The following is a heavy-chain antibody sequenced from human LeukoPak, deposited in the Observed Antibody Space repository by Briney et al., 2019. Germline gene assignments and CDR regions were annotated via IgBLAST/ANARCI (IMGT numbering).Heavy chain of an antibody. D-gene: IGHD5-18*01. CDR2: INPNSGGT. Sequence: ASVKVSCKASGYTFTGYYKHWVRQAPGQGLEWMGWINPNSGGTNYAQKFQGRVTMTRDTSISTAYMELSRLRSDDTAVYYCARIQLWPYYYYGMDVWGQGTTVTVSS. CDR1: GYTFTGYY. CDR3: ARIQLWPYYYYGMDV. J-gene: IGHJ6*02. V-gene: IGHV1-2*02.